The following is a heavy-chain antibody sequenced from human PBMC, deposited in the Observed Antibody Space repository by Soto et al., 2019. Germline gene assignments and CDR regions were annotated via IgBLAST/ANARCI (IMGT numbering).Heavy chain of an antibody. J-gene: IGHJ5*02. CDR2: IILPFGTP. CDR1: GGSFSNNA. Sequence: ASVKVSCKASGGSFSNNAISWVRQAPGQGLEWMGVIILPFGTPNYAQTFQGRVTITADESMTTAYMELSGLRSEDTAMYYCARHERFCISSSCAQYWFDPWGQGTLVTV. V-gene: IGHV1-69*13. D-gene: IGHD2-2*01. CDR3: ARHERFCISSSCAQYWFDP.